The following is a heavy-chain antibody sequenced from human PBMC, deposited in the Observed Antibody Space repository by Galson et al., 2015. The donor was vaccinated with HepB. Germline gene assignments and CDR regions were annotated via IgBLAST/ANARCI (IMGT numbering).Heavy chain of an antibody. D-gene: IGHD2-2*03. V-gene: IGHV3-30*18. CDR3: AKDPGYCSSTSCYGDYYYYMDV. CDR2: ISYDGSNK. J-gene: IGHJ6*03. CDR1: GLTFSSYG. Sequence: SLRLSCAASGLTFSSYGMHWVRQAPGKGLEWVAVISYDGSNKYYADSVKGRFTISRDNSKNTLYLQMNSLRAEDTAVYYCAKDPGYCSSTSCYGDYYYYMDVWGKGTTVTVSS.